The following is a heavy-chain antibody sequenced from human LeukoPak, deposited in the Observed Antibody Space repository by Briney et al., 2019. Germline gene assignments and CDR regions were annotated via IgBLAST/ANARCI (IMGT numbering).Heavy chain of an antibody. CDR1: GYTFNTYG. CDR2: ISAYNGNT. V-gene: IGHV1-18*01. D-gene: IGHD5-12*01. CDR3: ARVTALIVASMDV. J-gene: IGHJ6*03. Sequence: ASVKVSCKASGYTFNTYGMNWVRQAPGQGLEWMGWISAYNGNTNYAQKLQGRVTMTTDTSTSTAYMELRSLRSDDTAVYYCARVTALIVASMDVWGKGTTVTVSS.